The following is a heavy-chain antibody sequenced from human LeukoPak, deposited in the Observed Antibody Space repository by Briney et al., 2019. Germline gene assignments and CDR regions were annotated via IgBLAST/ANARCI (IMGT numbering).Heavy chain of an antibody. CDR2: ISAYNSNT. CDR3: ARDRSTSSSWYTPYYYYYYMDV. V-gene: IGHV1-18*01. Sequence: ASVKVSFKASGYTFTSYAISWVRQAPGQGLEWMGRISAYNSNTNKAQKLQGRVTMTTDTSTSTAYMELRSLRSDDTAVYYCARDRSTSSSWYTPYYYYYYMDVWGKGTTVTVSS. CDR1: GYTFTSYA. J-gene: IGHJ6*03. D-gene: IGHD6-13*01.